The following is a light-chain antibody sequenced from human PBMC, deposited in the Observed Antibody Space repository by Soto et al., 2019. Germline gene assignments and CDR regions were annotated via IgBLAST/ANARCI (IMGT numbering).Light chain of an antibody. CDR1: SSDVGAYNY. CDR3: CSYRNDNTGV. CDR2: EVN. V-gene: IGLV2-14*01. Sequence: QSALTQPASVSGSPGQSITISCTGSSSDVGAYNYVSWYQQFPGTAPKLMIYEVNDRPSGVSDRFSGSKSGNTASLTISGLQTEDEADYYCCSYRNDNTGVFGGGTKLTVL. J-gene: IGLJ3*02.